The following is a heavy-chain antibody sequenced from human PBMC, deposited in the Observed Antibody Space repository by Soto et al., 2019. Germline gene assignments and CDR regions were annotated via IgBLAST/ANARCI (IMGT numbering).Heavy chain of an antibody. J-gene: IGHJ6*02. Sequence: QVQLVQSGAEVKKPGSSVKISCKASGGTFRTNAFSWVRQAPGQGLEWMGGIIPIFPTPDYAQKFQSRVTITADESTTTTYMELSSLRSEDTAIYYRARDKDRLQLGGNYYYIMDVWGQGTTVTVSS. CDR2: IIPIFPTP. V-gene: IGHV1-69*12. CDR3: ARDKDRLQLGGNYYYIMDV. D-gene: IGHD1-1*01. CDR1: GGTFRTNA.